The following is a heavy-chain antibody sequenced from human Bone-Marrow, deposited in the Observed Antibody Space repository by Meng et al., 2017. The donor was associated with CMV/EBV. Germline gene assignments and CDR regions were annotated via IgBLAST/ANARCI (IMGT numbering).Heavy chain of an antibody. V-gene: IGHV3-21*01. Sequence: GESLKISCAASGFTFSSYSMNWVRQAPGKGLEWVSSISSSSYIYYADSVKGRFTISRDNAKNSLYLQMNSLRAEDTAVYYCARDLFHSSALAGYYYYYYGMDVWGQGTTVTVSS. CDR2: ISSSSYI. D-gene: IGHD6-6*01. J-gene: IGHJ6*02. CDR3: ARDLFHSSALAGYYYYYYGMDV. CDR1: GFTFSSYS.